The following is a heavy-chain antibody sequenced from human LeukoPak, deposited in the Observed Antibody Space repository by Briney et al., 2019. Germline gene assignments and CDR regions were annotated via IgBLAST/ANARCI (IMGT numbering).Heavy chain of an antibody. J-gene: IGHJ6*03. V-gene: IGHV3-21*01. CDR1: GFTFISYN. D-gene: IGHD1-26*01. CDR2: MSNTGNHI. CDR3: ARGPGAQLLGVDYYMDV. Sequence: GGSLRLSCAASGFTFISYNMNWVRQAPGKGLEWVSCMSNTGNHIYYTDSVKGRFTISRDNAKNSLYLQMNSLRAEDTAVYYCARGPGAQLLGVDYYMDVWGKGTTVTVS.